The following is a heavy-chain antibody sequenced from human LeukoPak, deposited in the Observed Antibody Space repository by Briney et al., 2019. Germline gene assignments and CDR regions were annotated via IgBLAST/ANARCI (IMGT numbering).Heavy chain of an antibody. Sequence: SETLSLTCTVSGGSISGGSYYWSWIRQPAGKGLEWIGRIYTSGSTNYNPALKSRVTISVDTSKNQFSLKLSSVTAADTAVYYCARERWLGYYCYYMDVWGKGTTVTVSS. CDR1: GGSISGGSYY. D-gene: IGHD6-19*01. J-gene: IGHJ6*03. V-gene: IGHV4-61*02. CDR2: IYTSGST. CDR3: ARERWLGYYCYYMDV.